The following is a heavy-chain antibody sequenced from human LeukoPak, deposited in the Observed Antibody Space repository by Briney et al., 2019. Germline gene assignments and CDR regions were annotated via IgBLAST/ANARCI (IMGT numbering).Heavy chain of an antibody. D-gene: IGHD1-1*01. Sequence: SETLSLTCTVSGGSISSSSYYWGWIRQPPGKGLEWIGSIYYSGSTYYNPSLKSRVTISVDTSKNQFSLKLSSVTAADTAVYYCASLSRYNWNYDYWGQGTLVTVSS. J-gene: IGHJ4*02. CDR2: IYYSGST. V-gene: IGHV4-39*01. CDR1: GGSISSSSYY. CDR3: ASLSRYNWNYDY.